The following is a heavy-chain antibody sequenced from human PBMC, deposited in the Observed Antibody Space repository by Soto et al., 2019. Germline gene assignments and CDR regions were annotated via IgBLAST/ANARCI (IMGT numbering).Heavy chain of an antibody. J-gene: IGHJ4*02. CDR3: ARGVGPSWSYYNSYFDY. CDR2: ISSSSSYI. Sequence: EVQLVESGGGLVKPGGSLRLSCAASGFTFSSYSMNWVRQAPGKGLEWVSSISSSSSYIYYAYSVKGRFTISRDNAKNSLYLQMNSLRAEDTAVYYCARGVGPSWSYYNSYFDYWGQGTLVTVSS. D-gene: IGHD3-10*01. CDR1: GFTFSSYS. V-gene: IGHV3-21*01.